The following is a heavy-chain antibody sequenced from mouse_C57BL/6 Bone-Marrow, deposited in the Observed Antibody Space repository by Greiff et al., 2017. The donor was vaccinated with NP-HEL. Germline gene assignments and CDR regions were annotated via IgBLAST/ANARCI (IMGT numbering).Heavy chain of an antibody. CDR2: IDPETGGT. CDR1: GYTFTDYE. V-gene: IGHV1-15*01. Sequence: VKLQESGAELVRPGASVTLSCKASGYTFTDYEMHWVKQTPVHGLEWIGAIDPETGGTAYNQKFKGKAILTADKSSSTAYMELRSLTSEDSAVYYCTRKPNWYFDVWGTGTTVTVSS. CDR3: TRKPNWYFDV. J-gene: IGHJ1*03.